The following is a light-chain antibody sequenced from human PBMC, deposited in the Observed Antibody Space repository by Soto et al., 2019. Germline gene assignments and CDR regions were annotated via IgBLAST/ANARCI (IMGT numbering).Light chain of an antibody. CDR3: HQYGKSPPYT. CDR1: QSLSSTY. Sequence: EIVLTQSPGTLSLSPGERATLSCRASQSLSSTYLAWYQQKPGQAPRLLIYGASSSATGIPDRFSGSGSGTDFTLTISRLEPEDFAVYYCHQYGKSPPYTFGQGTKLESK. CDR2: GAS. J-gene: IGKJ2*01. V-gene: IGKV3-20*01.